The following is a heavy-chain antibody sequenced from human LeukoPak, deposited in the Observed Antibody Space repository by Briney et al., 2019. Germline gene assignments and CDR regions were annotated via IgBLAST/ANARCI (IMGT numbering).Heavy chain of an antibody. J-gene: IGHJ3*02. V-gene: IGHV1-69*13. CDR2: IIPIFDTA. CDR1: GGTFSNYV. D-gene: IGHD2-2*01. Sequence: SVTVSRKASGGTFSNYVISWVRQAPGQGLEWMGGIIPIFDTADYAQKFQGRVTITADESTNTAYMELSSLRSEDTAVYYCAKGRSASPDAFDIWGQGTMVTVSS. CDR3: AKGRSASPDAFDI.